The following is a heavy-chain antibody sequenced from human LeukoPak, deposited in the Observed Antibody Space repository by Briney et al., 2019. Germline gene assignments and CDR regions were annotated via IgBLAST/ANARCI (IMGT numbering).Heavy chain of an antibody. D-gene: IGHD5-24*01. CDR3: SRSRRDNYYYDYGMDV. Sequence: SGGSLRLSCAASGFTFSSYEMTWVRQAPGKGLEWVSNISSSDTTIHYADSVKGRFTISRDNARNSLYLQMNSLRAEDTAVYYCSRSRRDNYYYDYGMDVWGQGTTVTVSS. V-gene: IGHV3-48*03. CDR1: GFTFSSYE. J-gene: IGHJ6*02. CDR2: ISSSDTTI.